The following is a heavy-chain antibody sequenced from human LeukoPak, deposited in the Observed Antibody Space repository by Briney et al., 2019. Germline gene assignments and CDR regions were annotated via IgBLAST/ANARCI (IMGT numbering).Heavy chain of an antibody. CDR2: IGTAGDT. Sequence: PGGSLRLSCAASGFTFSSYDMHWVRQAPGKGLEWVSAIGTAGDTYYPGSVKGRFTISRENAKNSLYPQMNSLRAGDTAVYYCARAASGSYRLYFDYWGQGTLVTVSS. D-gene: IGHD1-26*01. CDR1: GFTFSSYD. V-gene: IGHV3-13*01. CDR3: ARAASGSYRLYFDY. J-gene: IGHJ4*02.